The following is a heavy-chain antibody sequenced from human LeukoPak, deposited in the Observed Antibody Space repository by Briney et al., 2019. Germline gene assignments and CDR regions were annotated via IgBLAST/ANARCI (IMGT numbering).Heavy chain of an antibody. CDR2: TNHSGST. CDR1: GGSFSGYY. D-gene: IGHD3-22*01. J-gene: IGHJ5*02. Sequence: SETLSLTCAVYGGSFSGYYWSWIRQPPGKGLEWIGETNHSGSTNYNPSLKSRVTISVDTSKNQFSLKLSSVTAADTAVYYCARRYYYDSSGYYYGGWFDPWGQGTLVTVSS. V-gene: IGHV4-34*01. CDR3: ARRYYYDSSGYYYGGWFDP.